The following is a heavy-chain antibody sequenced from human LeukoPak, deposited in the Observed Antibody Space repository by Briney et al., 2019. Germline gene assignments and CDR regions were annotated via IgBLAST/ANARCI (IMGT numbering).Heavy chain of an antibody. CDR1: GGSISNSIYY. CDR2: IYYSGTT. J-gene: IGHJ4*02. D-gene: IGHD3-10*01. V-gene: IGHV4-39*07. CDR3: F. Sequence: SETLSLTCTVSGGSISNSIYYWGWIRQPPEKGLEWIGSIYYSGTTSYNPSLESRVTISVDASNNQVSLKLNCARGGFYGHPFEFGGQGTLVAVSS.